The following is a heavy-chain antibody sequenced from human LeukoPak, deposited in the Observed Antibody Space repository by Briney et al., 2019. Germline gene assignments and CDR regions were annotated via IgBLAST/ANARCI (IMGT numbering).Heavy chain of an antibody. CDR2: ISAYNGNT. Sequence: GASVKVSCKASGYTFTSYGISWVRQAPGQGLEWMGWISAYNGNTNYAQKLQGRVTMTTDTSTSTVYMELSSLRSEDTAVYYCARDGITTYRAFDIWGQGTMVTVSS. CDR3: ARDGITTYRAFDI. D-gene: IGHD3-10*01. V-gene: IGHV1-18*01. J-gene: IGHJ3*02. CDR1: GYTFTSYG.